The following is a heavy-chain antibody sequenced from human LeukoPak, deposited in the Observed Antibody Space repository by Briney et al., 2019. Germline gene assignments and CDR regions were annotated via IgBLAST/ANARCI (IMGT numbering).Heavy chain of an antibody. CDR3: AKAGCSSTSCYIFFAEYFQH. CDR2: IKQDGSEK. J-gene: IGHJ1*01. CDR1: GFTFSSYW. D-gene: IGHD2-2*02. Sequence: PGGSLRLSCAASGFTFSSYWMSWVRQAPGKGLEWVANIKQDGSEKYYVDSVKGRFTISRDNAKNSLYLQMNSLRAEDTAVYYCAKAGCSSTSCYIFFAEYFQHWGQGTLVTVSS. V-gene: IGHV3-7*03.